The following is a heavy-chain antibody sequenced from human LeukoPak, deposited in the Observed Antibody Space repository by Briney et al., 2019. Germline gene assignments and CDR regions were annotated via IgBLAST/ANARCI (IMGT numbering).Heavy chain of an antibody. D-gene: IGHD1-26*01. Sequence: GGSLRLSCAASGFTFDDYAMHWVRQAPGKGLEWVSGISWNSGSIGYADSVKGRFTISRDNSKNTLYLQMNSLRAEDTAVYYCASGGGSYQFDYWGQGTLVTVSS. V-gene: IGHV3-9*01. CDR2: ISWNSGSI. CDR1: GFTFDDYA. J-gene: IGHJ4*02. CDR3: ASGGGSYQFDY.